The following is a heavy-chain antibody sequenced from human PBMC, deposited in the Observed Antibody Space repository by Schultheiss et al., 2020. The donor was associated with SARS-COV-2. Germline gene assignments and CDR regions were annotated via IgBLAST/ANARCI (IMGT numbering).Heavy chain of an antibody. CDR2: ISGSGGST. J-gene: IGHJ6*02. V-gene: IGHV3-23*01. CDR3: ARDRLRYFDWLLDYYGMDV. D-gene: IGHD3-9*01. Sequence: GGSLRLSCAASGFTVSSNYMSWVRQAPGKGLEWVSAISGSGGSTYYADSVKGRFTISRDNSKNTLYLQMNSLRAEDTAVYYCARDRLRYFDWLLDYYGMDVWGQGTTVTVSS. CDR1: GFTVSSNY.